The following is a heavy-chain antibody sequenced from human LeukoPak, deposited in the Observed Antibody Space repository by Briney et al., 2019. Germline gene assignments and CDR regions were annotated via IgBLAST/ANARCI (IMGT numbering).Heavy chain of an antibody. CDR2: ISYSGST. D-gene: IGHD3-22*01. Sequence: SETLSLTCTVSGGSISGYYWNWIRQPPGKGLEWIAYISYSGSTSYNPSLKSRVTISVDTSNNQFSLKLTSVTAADTPVYYCARLSSGYYPPFDYWGQGTLVTVSS. V-gene: IGHV4-59*08. CDR1: GGSISGYY. CDR3: ARLSSGYYPPFDY. J-gene: IGHJ4*02.